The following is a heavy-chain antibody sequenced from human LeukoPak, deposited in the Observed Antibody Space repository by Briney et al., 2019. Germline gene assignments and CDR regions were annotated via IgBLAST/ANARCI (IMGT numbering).Heavy chain of an antibody. D-gene: IGHD6-6*01. CDR2: ISPTGSTT. CDR3: ARGPNSNWSGLDF. CDR1: GFSFSGHW. Sequence: GGSLRLSCTASGFSFSGHWMHWARQLPGKGLVWVSRISPTGSTTSYADSVKGRFTVSRDNAKNTLYLQVNNLRAEDTAVYYCARGPNSNWSGLDFWGQGILLTVSS. J-gene: IGHJ4*02. V-gene: IGHV3-74*01.